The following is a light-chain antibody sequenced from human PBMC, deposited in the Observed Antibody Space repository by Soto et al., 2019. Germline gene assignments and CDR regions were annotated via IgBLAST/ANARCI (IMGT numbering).Light chain of an antibody. Sequence: QSALTQPRSVSGSPGQSVTISCTGTSSDVGGYNYVSWYQQHPGKAPKLMIYDVSKRPSGVPDRFSGSKSGNTASLPISGLQAEDEADYYCCSYAGSYTFAVFGGGTKLTVL. CDR1: SSDVGGYNY. V-gene: IGLV2-11*01. CDR2: DVS. CDR3: CSYAGSYTFAV. J-gene: IGLJ2*01.